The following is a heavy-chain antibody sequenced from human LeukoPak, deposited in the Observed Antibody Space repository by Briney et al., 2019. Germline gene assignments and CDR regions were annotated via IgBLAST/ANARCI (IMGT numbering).Heavy chain of an antibody. CDR3: ARASSPPRLMDV. D-gene: IGHD6-13*01. CDR2: IYYSGST. Sequence: KTSETLSLTCTVPGGSISSYYWSWIRRPPGKGLEWIGYIYYSGSTNYNPSLKSRVTISVDTSKNQFSLKLSSVTAVDTAVYYCARASSPPRLMDVWGQGTTVTVSS. V-gene: IGHV4-59*08. J-gene: IGHJ6*02. CDR1: GGSISSYY.